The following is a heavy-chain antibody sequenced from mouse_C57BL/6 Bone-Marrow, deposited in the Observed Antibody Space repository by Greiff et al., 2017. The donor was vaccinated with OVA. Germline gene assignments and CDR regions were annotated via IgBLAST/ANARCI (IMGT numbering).Heavy chain of an antibody. CDR3: ARRGIYYDYFYAMDY. D-gene: IGHD2-4*01. CDR2: INPYNGGT. Sequence: EVQLQQSGPVLVKPGASVKMSCKASGYTFTDYYMNWVKQSHGKSLEWIGVINPYNGGTSYNQKFKGKATLTVDKSSSTAYMELNSLTSEDSAVYYCARRGIYYDYFYAMDYWGQGTSVTVSS. V-gene: IGHV1-19*01. J-gene: IGHJ4*01. CDR1: GYTFTDYY.